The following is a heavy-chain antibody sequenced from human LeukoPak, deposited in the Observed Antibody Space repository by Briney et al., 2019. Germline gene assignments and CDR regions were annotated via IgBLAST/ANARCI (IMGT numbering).Heavy chain of an antibody. CDR1: GFTFSSYA. CDR2: ISYDGSNK. CDR3: ARERDNYDTLTGFDY. D-gene: IGHD3-9*01. Sequence: GGSLRLSCAASGFTFSSYAMHWVRQAPGKGLEWVAVISYDGSNKYYADSVKGRFTISRDNSKNTLYLQMNSLRAEDTAVYYCARERDNYDTLTGFDYWGQGTLVTVSS. J-gene: IGHJ4*02. V-gene: IGHV3-30-3*01.